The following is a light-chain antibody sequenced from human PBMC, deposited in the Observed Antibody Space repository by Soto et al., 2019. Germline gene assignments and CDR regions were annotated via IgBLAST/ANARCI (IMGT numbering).Light chain of an antibody. V-gene: IGKV3D-11*02. CDR3: QQRNDWQVT. J-gene: IGKJ5*01. CDR1: HSVSNN. Sequence: VMTQSPTTLSVSPGERATLSCRASHSVSNNLAWYQQKPGQAPRLLIYGASNRATGIPARFSGSGSGTDFTLTISSLEPDDFAVYYCQQRNDWQVTFGQGTRLEIK. CDR2: GAS.